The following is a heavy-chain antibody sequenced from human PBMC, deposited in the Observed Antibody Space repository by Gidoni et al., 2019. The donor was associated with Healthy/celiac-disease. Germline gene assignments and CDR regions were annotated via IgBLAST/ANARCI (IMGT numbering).Heavy chain of an antibody. V-gene: IGHV1-2*04. CDR2: INTNSVGT. Sequence: QVQLVQSGAEVKKRGASVKVSCQASGCTFTGYSMHWVRQAPGQGLEWMGWINTNSVGTNYEQKFQGWFTMTRDTSISTAYMELSRLRSDDTAVYYCAREQWRLGVFGVVSWGGGMDVWGQGTTVTVSS. CDR1: GCTFTGYS. D-gene: IGHD3-3*01. J-gene: IGHJ6*02. CDR3: AREQWRLGVFGVVSWGGGMDV.